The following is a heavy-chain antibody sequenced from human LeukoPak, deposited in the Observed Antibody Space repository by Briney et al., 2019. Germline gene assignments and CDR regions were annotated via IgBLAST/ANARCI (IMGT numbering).Heavy chain of an antibody. CDR2: IYYSGST. V-gene: IGHV4-59*01. J-gene: IGHJ4*02. D-gene: IGHD3-22*01. Sequence: SETLSLTXTVSGGSISSYYWSWIRQPPGKGLEWIGYIYYSGSTNYNLSLKSRVTISVDTSKNQFSLKLSSVTAADTAVYYCAREFSDSSGYYPLWGQGTLVTVSS. CDR3: AREFSDSSGYYPL. CDR1: GGSISSYY.